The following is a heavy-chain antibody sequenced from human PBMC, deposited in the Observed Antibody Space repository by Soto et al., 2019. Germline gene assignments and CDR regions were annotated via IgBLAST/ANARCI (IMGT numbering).Heavy chain of an antibody. D-gene: IGHD3-10*01. V-gene: IGHV4-34*01. J-gene: IGHJ6*03. CDR2: INHSGSA. CDR3: ARVPWFSLSLPPHYYYYMDV. CDR1: GGSFSGYY. Sequence: QVQLQQWGAGLLKPSETLSLTCAVYGGSFSGYYWSWIRQPPGKGLEWMGEINHSGSANYNPSLKSRVTISVDTSKKQFSLKLSSVTAADTAVYYCARVPWFSLSLPPHYYYYMDVWDKGTTVTVSS.